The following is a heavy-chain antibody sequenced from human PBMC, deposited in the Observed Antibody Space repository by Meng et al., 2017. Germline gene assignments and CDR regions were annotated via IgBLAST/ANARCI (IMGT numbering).Heavy chain of an antibody. Sequence: SVKVSCKASGGTFSSYTISWVRQAPGQGLERMGGIIPIFGTANYAQKFQGRVTITADKSTSTAYMELSSLRSEDTAVYYCARPRDSYWFDPWGQGTLVTVSS. V-gene: IGHV1-69*06. CDR1: GGTFSSYT. D-gene: IGHD2-21*02. CDR2: IIPIFGTA. CDR3: ARPRDSYWFDP. J-gene: IGHJ5*02.